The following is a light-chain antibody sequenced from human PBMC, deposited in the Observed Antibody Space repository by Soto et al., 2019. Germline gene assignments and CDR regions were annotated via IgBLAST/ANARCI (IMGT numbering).Light chain of an antibody. Sequence: QSALTQYPSASGSPGQTVTISCTGTSSDVGGYNYVSWYQQHPGKAPKLMIYEDSKRPSGVPDRFSGSKSGNTASLTVSGIQADDEADYYFSSYAGISILFGGGTKLTVL. J-gene: IGLJ2*01. CDR3: SSYAGISIL. V-gene: IGLV2-8*01. CDR1: SSDVGGYNY. CDR2: EDS.